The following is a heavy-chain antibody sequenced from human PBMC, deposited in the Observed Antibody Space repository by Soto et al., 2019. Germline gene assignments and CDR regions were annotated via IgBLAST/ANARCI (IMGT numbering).Heavy chain of an antibody. V-gene: IGHV1-18*01. J-gene: IGHJ6*03. CDR1: GYTFSSYA. CDR3: AVSGLNYYYYNYIDV. CDR2: ISVYNGNT. Sequence: QVPLVQSGAEVKKPGASVKVSCKASGYTFSSYAISWVRQAPGQGLEWMGWISVYNGNTNYAQKFQGRVTMTTDTSTSTAYMELRSLRSDDTAVYYCAVSGLNYYYYNYIDVWGKGTTVTVSS. D-gene: IGHD3-3*02.